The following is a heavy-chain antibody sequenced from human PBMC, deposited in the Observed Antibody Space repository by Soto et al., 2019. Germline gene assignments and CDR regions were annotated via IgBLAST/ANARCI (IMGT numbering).Heavy chain of an antibody. CDR2: INHSGST. Sequence: SETLSLTCAVYGGSFGCYYWSWIRQPPGKGLEWIGEINHSGSTNYNPSLKSRVTISVDTSKNQFSLKLSSVTAADTAVYYCARGRVVVVAATLNAFDIWGQGTMVTVSS. CDR3: ARGRVVVVAATLNAFDI. V-gene: IGHV4-34*01. J-gene: IGHJ3*02. D-gene: IGHD2-15*01. CDR1: GGSFGCYY.